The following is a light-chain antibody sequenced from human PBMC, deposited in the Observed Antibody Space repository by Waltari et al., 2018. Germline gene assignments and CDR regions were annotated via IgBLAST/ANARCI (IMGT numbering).Light chain of an antibody. Sequence: AIRITQSPSSLSASTGHRLTITCRASQGISSYLAWYQQKPGKAPKLLIYAASTLQSGVPSRFSGSGSGTDFTLTISCLQSEDFATYYCQQYYSYPYTFGQGTKLEIK. V-gene: IGKV1-8*01. CDR1: QGISSY. CDR3: QQYYSYPYT. J-gene: IGKJ2*01. CDR2: AAS.